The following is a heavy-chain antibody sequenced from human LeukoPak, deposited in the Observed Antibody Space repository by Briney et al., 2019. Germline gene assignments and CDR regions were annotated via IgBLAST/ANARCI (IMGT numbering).Heavy chain of an antibody. CDR3: ARVRGGPMDV. CDR2: ISSSGSTK. D-gene: IGHD3-16*01. CDR1: GFTLSSYE. V-gene: IGHV3-48*03. J-gene: IGHJ6*03. Sequence: GGSLRLSCAASGFTLSSYEINWVRQAPGKGLEWVLYISSSGSTKYYADFVKGRFTISRDSAKNSLYLQMNSLRAEDTAVYYCARVRGGPMDVWGKGTTVTVSS.